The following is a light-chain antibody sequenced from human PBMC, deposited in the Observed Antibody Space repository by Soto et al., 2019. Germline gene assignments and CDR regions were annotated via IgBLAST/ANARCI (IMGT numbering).Light chain of an antibody. CDR3: QQYNNWPPLT. Sequence: EIVMTQSPATLSVSPGERATLSCRASQSVSSNLAWYQHKPGQAPRLLIYGASTRATGIPARFSGSGSGTEFTLTISSLQSEHFAVYYCQQYNNWPPLTFGGGNKVEIK. V-gene: IGKV3D-15*01. CDR1: QSVSSN. CDR2: GAS. J-gene: IGKJ4*01.